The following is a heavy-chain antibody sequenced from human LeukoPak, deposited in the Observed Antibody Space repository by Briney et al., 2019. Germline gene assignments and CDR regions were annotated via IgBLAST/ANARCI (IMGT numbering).Heavy chain of an antibody. J-gene: IGHJ4*02. CDR3: AKAAGDRMDY. Sequence: GASVKVSCKASGYTFATYGFCWVRRAPGHGLEWMGWISANTGKTDYAQKFQGRVAMTTDTSTSTAYMELRSLRPNDTAVYFCAKAAGDRMDYWGQGTLVTLCS. D-gene: IGHD6-13*01. CDR2: ISANTGKT. V-gene: IGHV1-18*01. CDR1: GYTFATYG.